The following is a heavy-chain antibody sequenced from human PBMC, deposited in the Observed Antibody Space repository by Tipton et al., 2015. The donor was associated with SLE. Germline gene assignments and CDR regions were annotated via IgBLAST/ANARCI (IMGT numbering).Heavy chain of an antibody. CDR2: ISWNSGSI. CDR1: GFTFDDYA. D-gene: IGHD2-15*01. CDR3: AKGFGQRYCSGGICFDAFDI. J-gene: IGHJ3*02. Sequence: SLRLSCAASGFTFDDYAMHWVRQAPGKGLEWVSGISWNSGSIGYADSVKGRFTISRDNAKNSLYLQMNSLRAEDTALYYCAKGFGQRYCSGGICFDAFDIWGQGTMVTVSS. V-gene: IGHV3-9*01.